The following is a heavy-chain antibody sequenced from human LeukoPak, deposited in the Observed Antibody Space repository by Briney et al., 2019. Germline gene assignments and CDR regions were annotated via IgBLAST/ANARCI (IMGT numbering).Heavy chain of an antibody. CDR1: GFTFSTYA. V-gene: IGHV3-23*01. CDR3: ARENWYLDY. D-gene: IGHD1-1*01. J-gene: IGHJ4*02. CDR2: ISGSGGST. Sequence: RGSLRLSCAASGFTFSTYAMSWVRQAPGKGLEWVSAISGSGGSTYYADSVKGRFTMSRDNSKNTLYLQMNSLRAEDTAVYYCARENWYLDYWGQGTLVTVSS.